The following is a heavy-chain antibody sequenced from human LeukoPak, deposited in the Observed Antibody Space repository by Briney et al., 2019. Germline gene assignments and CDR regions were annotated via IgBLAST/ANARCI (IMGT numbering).Heavy chain of an antibody. J-gene: IGHJ4*02. D-gene: IGHD4-17*01. Sequence: GGSLRLSCAASGFTFSSYAMSWVRQAPGKGLEWVSAISGSGTNTYYADSVKGRFTISRDNSKNTLYLQMNSLRAEDTAVYYCAKCRDDYGDYVSDYWGQGTLVTVSS. CDR3: AKCRDDYGDYVSDY. CDR2: ISGSGTNT. V-gene: IGHV3-23*01. CDR1: GFTFSSYA.